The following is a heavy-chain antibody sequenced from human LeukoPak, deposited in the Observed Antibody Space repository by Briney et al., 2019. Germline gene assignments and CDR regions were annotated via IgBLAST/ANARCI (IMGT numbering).Heavy chain of an antibody. Sequence: PGGSLRLSCAASGFTFSSYEMNWVRHAPGRGLEWVSHISGGGESTVYPDAVKGRFTISRDNAKNSLYLQMHSLRAEDTAVYYCARERKDSSGHLAYYFDYWGQGTLVTVSS. V-gene: IGHV3-48*03. CDR3: ARERKDSSGHLAYYFDY. J-gene: IGHJ4*02. CDR1: GFTFSSYE. D-gene: IGHD3-22*01. CDR2: ISGGGEST.